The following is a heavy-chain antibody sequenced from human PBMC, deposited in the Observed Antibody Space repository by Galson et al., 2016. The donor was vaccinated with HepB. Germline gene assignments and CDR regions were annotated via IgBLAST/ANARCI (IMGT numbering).Heavy chain of an antibody. D-gene: IGHD2-21*02. CDR2: ISYDAKNV. CDR1: GFTLSNSA. CDR3: AADATTMVTVFDY. Sequence: SLRLSCAASGFTLSNSAMHWVRQAPGKGLEWVAKISYDAKNVYYAESLRGRSAISRDYSKNALYLEMNSLRVEDTAVYYCAADATTMVTVFDYWGQGTLVTVSS. V-gene: IGHV3-30*03. J-gene: IGHJ4*02.